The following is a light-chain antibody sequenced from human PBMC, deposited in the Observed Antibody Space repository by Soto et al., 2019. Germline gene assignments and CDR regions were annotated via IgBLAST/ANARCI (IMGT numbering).Light chain of an antibody. CDR1: QRISSW. Sequence: DIQMTQSPSTLSASVGDRVTLACRASQRISSWLAGYQQKPGKAPKVLIDEASSLERGGPSRFSGSGSGTEFTLTISSLQPDDLATYYCQQYTSDPWTFGPGTKVDIK. CDR2: EAS. J-gene: IGKJ1*01. CDR3: QQYTSDPWT. V-gene: IGKV1-5*01.